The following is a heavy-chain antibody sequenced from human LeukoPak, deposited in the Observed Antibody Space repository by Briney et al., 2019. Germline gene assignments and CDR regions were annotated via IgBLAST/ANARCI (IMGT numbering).Heavy chain of an antibody. J-gene: IGHJ4*02. CDR2: IYWDDDK. D-gene: IGHD5-12*01. V-gene: IGHV2-5*02. CDR3: AHSKQGGYSGYDFDY. CDR1: WISLSTSRVS. Sequence: ESGPTLVKPTQTLTLTCTFTWISLSTSRVSVGWIRQPPGKALEWLALIYWDDDKRYSPSLKSRLTITKDTSKNQVVLTMTNMDPVDTATYYCAHSKQGGYSGYDFDYWGEGTLVTVSS.